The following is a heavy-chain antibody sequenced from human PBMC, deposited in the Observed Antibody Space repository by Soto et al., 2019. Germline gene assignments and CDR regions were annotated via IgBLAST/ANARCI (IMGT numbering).Heavy chain of an antibody. CDR3: VRGGSNYAS. D-gene: IGHD4-4*01. J-gene: IGHJ5*02. V-gene: IGHV3-7*01. CDR2: IKPDESEK. Sequence: EVPLVESGGGLVQPGGSLRLSCTASGFTFSDSWMTWVRQAPGKGLEWVARIKPDESEKKYADSVKGRFSISRDNAKNSMYLQMDSLRGEDTAVYYCVRGGSNYASWGQGHLVPVSS. CDR1: GFTFSDSW.